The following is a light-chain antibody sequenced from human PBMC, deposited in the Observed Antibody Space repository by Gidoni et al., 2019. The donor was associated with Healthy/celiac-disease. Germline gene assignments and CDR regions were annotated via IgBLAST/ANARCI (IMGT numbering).Light chain of an antibody. V-gene: IGKV3-11*01. J-gene: IGKJ1*01. CDR3: QQRRNWPGT. CDR2: DAS. Sequence: EIVFTQSPATLSLSPGERATLSCRASQSVSSYLAWYQQKPGQAPRLLIYDASNRATGIPARFSGSGSGKDFTLTISSLEPEDFAVYYCQQRRNWPGTFGQGTKVEIK. CDR1: QSVSSY.